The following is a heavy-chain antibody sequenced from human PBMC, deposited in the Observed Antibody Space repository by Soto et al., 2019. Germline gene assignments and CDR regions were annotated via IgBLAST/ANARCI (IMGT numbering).Heavy chain of an antibody. CDR3: ARLRGIAARQKGFFDY. CDR2: IIPIFGTA. D-gene: IGHD6-6*01. Sequence: QVQLVQSGSEVKKPGSSVKVSCKASGGTFSSYAISWVRQAPGQGLEWMGGIIPIFGTANYAQKFQGRVTITADESTSTAYMELSSLRSEDTAVYYCARLRGIAARQKGFFDYWGQGTLVTVSS. J-gene: IGHJ4*02. V-gene: IGHV1-69*01. CDR1: GGTFSSYA.